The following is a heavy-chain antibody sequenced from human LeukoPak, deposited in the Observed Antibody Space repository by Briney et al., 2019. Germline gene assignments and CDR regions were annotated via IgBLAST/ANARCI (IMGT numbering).Heavy chain of an antibody. Sequence: SGGSLRLSCAASGFTFSSYAMSWIRQAPGKGLEWVSAISGTGDNTYYADSVKGRFTISRDNSKNTLYLQMNSLRAEDTAVYYCAKIISGGDCFDYWGQGTLVTVSS. V-gene: IGHV3-23*01. J-gene: IGHJ4*02. CDR2: ISGTGDNT. D-gene: IGHD2-15*01. CDR1: GFTFSSYA. CDR3: AKIISGGDCFDY.